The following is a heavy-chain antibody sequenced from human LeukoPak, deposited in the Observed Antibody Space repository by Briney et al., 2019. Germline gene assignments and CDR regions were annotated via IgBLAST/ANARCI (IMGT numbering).Heavy chain of an antibody. Sequence: PGGSLRLSCAASGFTFSSYSMNWVRQAPGKGLEWVSYISSSSSTIYYADSVKGRFTISRHNAKNSLYLQMNSLRAEDTAVYYCAELGITMIGGVWGKGTTVTISS. V-gene: IGHV3-48*04. J-gene: IGHJ6*04. D-gene: IGHD3-10*02. CDR2: ISSSSSTI. CDR3: AELGITMIGGV. CDR1: GFTFSSYS.